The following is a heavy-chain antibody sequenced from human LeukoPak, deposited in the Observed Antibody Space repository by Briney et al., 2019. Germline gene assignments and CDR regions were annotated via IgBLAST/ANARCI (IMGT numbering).Heavy chain of an antibody. CDR1: GFTFSSYA. CDR3: AKVRTGTLRAAFDI. J-gene: IGHJ3*02. D-gene: IGHD1-7*01. V-gene: IGHV3-23*01. CDR2: ISGSGGST. Sequence: PEGSLRLSSAASGFTFSSYAMSWVRQAPGKGLEWVSAISGSGGSTYYADSVKGRFTISRDNSKNTLYLQMNSLRAEDTAVYYCAKVRTGTLRAAFDIWGQGTMVTVSS.